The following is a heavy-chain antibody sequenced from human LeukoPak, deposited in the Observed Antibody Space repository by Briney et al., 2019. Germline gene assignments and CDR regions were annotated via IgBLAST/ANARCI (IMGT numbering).Heavy chain of an antibody. Sequence: GSLRLSCAASAFSFSTHWMAWVRQAPGKGLEWVANINPDGNDYHYVDSVKGRFTISRDNAKKSLYLQMNFLRADDTAVYYCASNSDYCFEYWGQGVLVTVSS. D-gene: IGHD2/OR15-2a*01. J-gene: IGHJ4*02. CDR3: ASNSDYCFEY. V-gene: IGHV3-7*05. CDR1: AFSFSTHW. CDR2: INPDGNDY.